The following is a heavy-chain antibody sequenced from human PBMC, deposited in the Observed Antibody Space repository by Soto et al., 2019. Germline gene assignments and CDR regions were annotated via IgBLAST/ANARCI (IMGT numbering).Heavy chain of an antibody. Sequence: SETLSLTWTVSGDSFSSCASHWIWIRQSTGKGLEWIGYISHNATADCNPSLKSRVSVSVDTSKNQFSLKLTYATTAETAVYDCARVGWSNRKIGVWGQGTTVTVSS. CDR1: GDSFSSCASH. CDR3: ARVGWSNRKIGV. D-gene: IGHD6-19*01. CDR2: ISHNATA. J-gene: IGHJ6*02. V-gene: IGHV4-61*08.